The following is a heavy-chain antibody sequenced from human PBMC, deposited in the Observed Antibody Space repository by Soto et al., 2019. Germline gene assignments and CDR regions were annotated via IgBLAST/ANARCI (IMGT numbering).Heavy chain of an antibody. CDR3: ARTYSSSGMRTFDI. V-gene: IGHV4-59*01. CDR1: GRSISNYY. D-gene: IGHD6-13*01. CDR2: IYYSGST. J-gene: IGHJ3*02. Sequence: SETLSLTCTVSGRSISNYYWSWIRQPPGKGLEWIGYIYYSGSTNYNPSLKSRVTISVDTSKNQFSLKLTSVTAADTAVYWCARTYSSSGMRTFDIWGQGTMVTVSS.